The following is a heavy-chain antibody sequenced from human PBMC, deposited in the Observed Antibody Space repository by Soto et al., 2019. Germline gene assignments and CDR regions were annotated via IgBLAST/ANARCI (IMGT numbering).Heavy chain of an antibody. Sequence: AXVKVSCKASGYTFTSYYMHWVRQAPGQGLEWMGIINPSGGSTSYAQKFQGRVTMTRDTSTSTVYMELSSLRSEDTAVYYCARDLGDTAMVIYYYGMDVWGPGTTVTVSS. CDR2: INPSGGST. V-gene: IGHV1-46*01. J-gene: IGHJ6*02. D-gene: IGHD5-18*01. CDR3: ARDLGDTAMVIYYYGMDV. CDR1: GYTFTSYY.